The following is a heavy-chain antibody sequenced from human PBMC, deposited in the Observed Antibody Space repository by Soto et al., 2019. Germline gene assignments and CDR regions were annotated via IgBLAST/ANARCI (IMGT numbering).Heavy chain of an antibody. CDR1: GGSISSSSYY. D-gene: IGHD3-9*01. CDR2: IYYSGST. CDR3: ARLEGLATISYYFDF. Sequence: QLQLQESGPGLVKPSEALSLTCFVSGGSISSSSYYWGWIRQPPGKGLEWIGSIYYSGSTYYNPSLKSRVTISIDKSKNQFSLKLSSLTAADTAVYYCARLEGLATISYYFDFWGQGTLVTVSS. J-gene: IGHJ4*02. V-gene: IGHV4-39*01.